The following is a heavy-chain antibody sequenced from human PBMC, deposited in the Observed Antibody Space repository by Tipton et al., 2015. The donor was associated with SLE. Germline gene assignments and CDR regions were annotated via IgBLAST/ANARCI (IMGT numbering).Heavy chain of an antibody. J-gene: IGHJ4*02. Sequence: QSGPEVKKPGASVKVSCKASGYRFSDHGISWVRQAPGQGLEWMGWISTYNGNTNYAQKLQGRVTMTSDTSTSTAYMELRSLRSDDTAIYYCARVRVDTAMGVFDFWGQGTLVTVSS. D-gene: IGHD5-18*01. V-gene: IGHV1-18*01. CDR3: ARVRVDTAMGVFDF. CDR2: ISTYNGNT. CDR1: GYRFSDHG.